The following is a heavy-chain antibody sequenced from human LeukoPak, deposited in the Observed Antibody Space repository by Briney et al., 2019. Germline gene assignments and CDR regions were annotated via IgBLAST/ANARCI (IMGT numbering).Heavy chain of an antibody. CDR1: GGSFSGYY. CDR2: INHSGST. CDR3: ARGAPRYCSSTSCYGGDY. J-gene: IGHJ4*02. Sequence: SETLSLTCAVYGGSFSGYYWSWIRQPPGKGQEWIGEINHSGSTNYNPSLKSRATISVDTSKNQFSLKLSSVTAADTAVYYCARGAPRYCSSTSCYGGDYWGQGTLITVSS. D-gene: IGHD2-2*01. V-gene: IGHV4-34*01.